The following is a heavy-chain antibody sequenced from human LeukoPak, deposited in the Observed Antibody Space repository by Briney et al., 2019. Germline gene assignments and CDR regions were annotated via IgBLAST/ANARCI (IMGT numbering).Heavy chain of an antibody. CDR2: ISWNGASS. D-gene: IGHD6-6*01. V-gene: IGHV3-20*04. CDR3: ARGSSFSNF. J-gene: IGHJ4*02. CDR1: GFTFYDYG. Sequence: PGGSLRLSCAASGFTFYDYGMTWVRQVPGKGLEWVSGISWNGASSGYADSVKGRFTISRDNAKNSLYLQMNSLRAEDTAFYYCARGSSFSNFWGQGTLVTVSS.